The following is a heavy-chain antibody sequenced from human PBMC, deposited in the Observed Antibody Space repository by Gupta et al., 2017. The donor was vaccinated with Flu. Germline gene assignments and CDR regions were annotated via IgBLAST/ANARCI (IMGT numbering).Heavy chain of an antibody. Sequence: QVQLQESGPGLVKPSETLSLTCTVSGGSISSYYWSWIRQPPGKGLEWIGYIYYSGSTNYNPSLKSRVTISVDTSKNQFSLKLSSVTAADTAVYYCARQEYSYGYYFDYWGQGTLVTVSS. D-gene: IGHD5-18*01. CDR1: GGSISSYY. V-gene: IGHV4-59*01. CDR3: ARQEYSYGYYFDY. J-gene: IGHJ4*02. CDR2: IYYSGST.